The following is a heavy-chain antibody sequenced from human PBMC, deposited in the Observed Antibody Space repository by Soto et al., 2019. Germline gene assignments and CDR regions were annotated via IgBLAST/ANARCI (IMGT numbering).Heavy chain of an antibody. Sequence: QVQLVQSGAEVKKPGSSVKVSCKASGGTFSSYAISWVRQAPGQGLEWMGGIIPIFGTANYAQKFQGRVTITADESTSTAYMELSSLRSEDTAVYYCARNLDIAAWRGTDAFDIWGQGTMVTVSS. V-gene: IGHV1-69*01. D-gene: IGHD6-6*01. CDR3: ARNLDIAAWRGTDAFDI. J-gene: IGHJ3*02. CDR2: IIPIFGTA. CDR1: GGTFSSYA.